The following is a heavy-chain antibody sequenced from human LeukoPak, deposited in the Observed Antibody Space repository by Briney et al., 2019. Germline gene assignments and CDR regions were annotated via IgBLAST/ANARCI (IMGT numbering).Heavy chain of an antibody. CDR2: INHSGST. D-gene: IGHD6-13*01. CDR1: GGSISSYY. V-gene: IGHV4-34*01. Sequence: SETLSLTCTVSGGSISSYYWSWIRQPPGKGLEWIGEINHSGSTNYNPSLKSRVTISVDTSKNQFSLKLSSVTAADTAVYYCARRGSFSSSWSRGVNWFDPWGQGTLVTVSS. J-gene: IGHJ5*02. CDR3: ARRGSFSSSWSRGVNWFDP.